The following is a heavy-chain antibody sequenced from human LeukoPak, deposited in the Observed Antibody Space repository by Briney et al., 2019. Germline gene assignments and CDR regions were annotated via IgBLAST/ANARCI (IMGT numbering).Heavy chain of an antibody. D-gene: IGHD6-13*01. Sequence: SETLSLTCTVPGGSISSGSYYWSWIRQPAGKGLEWIGRIYTSGSTNYNPSLKSRVTISVDTSKNQFSLKLSSVTAADTAVHYCARASIAAAGTVTNFDYWGQGTLVTVSS. CDR3: ARASIAAAGTVTNFDY. J-gene: IGHJ4*02. V-gene: IGHV4-61*02. CDR2: IYTSGST. CDR1: GGSISSGSYY.